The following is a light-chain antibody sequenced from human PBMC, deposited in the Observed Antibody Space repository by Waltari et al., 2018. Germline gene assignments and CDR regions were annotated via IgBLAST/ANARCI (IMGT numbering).Light chain of an antibody. J-gene: IGLJ2*01. CDR1: SSDVGSYNY. Sequence: QSALTQPASVSGSPGQSITISCTGPSSDVGSYNYVSWYQHHPGKAPKLMIYDVSYRPSGVSNRFSGSKSGNTASLTISGLQAEDEADYYCSSYITTNTLELFGGGTSLTVL. V-gene: IGLV2-14*03. CDR2: DVS. CDR3: SSYITTNTLEL.